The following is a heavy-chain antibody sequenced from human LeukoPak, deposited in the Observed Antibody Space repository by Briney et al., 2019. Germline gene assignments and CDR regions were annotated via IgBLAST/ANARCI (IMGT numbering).Heavy chain of an antibody. J-gene: IGHJ5*02. CDR3: ARGSSSRHGWWFDP. Sequence: SETLSLTCAVSGGSISTDTYYWGWIRQPPGKGLEWIGSIYYSGSTYYNPSLKSRVTISVDTSKNQFSLKLSSVTAADTAVYYCARGSSSRHGWWFDPWGQGTLVTVSS. CDR2: IYYSGST. D-gene: IGHD6-13*01. CDR1: GGSISTDTYY. V-gene: IGHV4-39*07.